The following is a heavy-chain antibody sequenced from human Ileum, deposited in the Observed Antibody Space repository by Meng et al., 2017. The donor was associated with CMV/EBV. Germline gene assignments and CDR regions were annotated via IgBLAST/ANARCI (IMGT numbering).Heavy chain of an antibody. V-gene: IGHV1-18*01. Sequence: VPWGQSGPEVKTPGASVTVSCKSSGYTFIDHGIVWVRQAPGQGLEWMGWISPYNGNTDSAQKVQGRVTMTTDTSTSTAYMELRSLRSDDTAVYYCARVGGGDYFDHWGQGTLVTVSS. CDR3: ARVGGGDYFDH. D-gene: IGHD3-16*01. J-gene: IGHJ4*02. CDR2: ISPYNGNT. CDR1: GYTFIDHG.